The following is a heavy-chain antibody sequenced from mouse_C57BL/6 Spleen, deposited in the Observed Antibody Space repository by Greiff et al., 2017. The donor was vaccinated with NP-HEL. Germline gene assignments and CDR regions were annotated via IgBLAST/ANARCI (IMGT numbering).Heavy chain of an antibody. J-gene: IGHJ4*01. D-gene: IGHD2-4*01. CDR1: GYTFTSYW. CDR2: IYPGSGST. CDR3: ARHGDYDGYAMDY. Sequence: VQLQQPGAELVKPGASVKMSCKASGYTFTSYWITWVKQRPGQGLEWIGDIYPGSGSTNYNEKFKSKATLTVDTSSSTAYMQLSSLTSEDSAVYYCARHGDYDGYAMDYWGQGTSVTVSS. V-gene: IGHV1-55*01.